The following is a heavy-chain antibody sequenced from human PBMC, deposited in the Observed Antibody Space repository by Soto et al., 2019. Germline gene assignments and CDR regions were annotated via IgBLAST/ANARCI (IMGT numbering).Heavy chain of an antibody. CDR1: GFTFSSYA. Sequence: GGSLRLSCAASGFTFSSYAMSWVRQAPGKGLEWVSAISGSGGSTYYADSVKGRFTISRDNSKNTLYLQMNSLRAEDTAVYYCAKDSRVWDDFWSGPDAFDSWGQGTMVTVSS. CDR2: ISGSGGST. V-gene: IGHV3-23*01. CDR3: AKDSRVWDDFWSGPDAFDS. D-gene: IGHD3-3*01. J-gene: IGHJ3*02.